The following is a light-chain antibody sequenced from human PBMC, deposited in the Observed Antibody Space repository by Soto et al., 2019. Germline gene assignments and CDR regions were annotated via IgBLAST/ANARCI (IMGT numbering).Light chain of an antibody. Sequence: DIQMTQSPSTLSASVGDRVSITCRASHSIGTWLAWHQQKPGKAPESLINKASNLETVVPSRFNGSGSGTEFTLTISSLQPDDFATYFCQQYNTYPYTFGQGTKLEIK. CDR3: QQYNTYPYT. J-gene: IGKJ2*01. CDR1: HSIGTW. CDR2: KAS. V-gene: IGKV1-5*03.